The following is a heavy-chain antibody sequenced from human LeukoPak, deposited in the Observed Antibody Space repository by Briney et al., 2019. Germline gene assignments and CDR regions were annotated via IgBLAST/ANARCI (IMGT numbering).Heavy chain of an antibody. J-gene: IGHJ2*01. D-gene: IGHD1-14*01. V-gene: IGHV1-18*01. CDR2: ISAYNGNT. CDR3: ARIKDRPGYLDL. CDR1: GYTFTSYG. Sequence: APVKVSCKASGYTFTSYGISWVRQAPGQGLEWMGWISAYNGNTNYAQKLQGRVTMTTDTSTSTAYMELRSLRAEDTAVYYCARIKDRPGYLDLWGRGTLVTVSS.